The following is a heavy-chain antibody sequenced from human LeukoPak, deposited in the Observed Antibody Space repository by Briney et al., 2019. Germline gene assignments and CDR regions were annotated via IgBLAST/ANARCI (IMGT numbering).Heavy chain of an antibody. CDR2: INPNSGGT. Sequence: GASVKVSCKASGYTFTGYYMQWVRQAPGQGLEWMGWINPNSGGTNYAQKYQGRVTMTRDTSISTAYMEMSRLRSDDTAVYYCARVVLRYFDWLLSLGYWGQGTLVTVSS. CDR1: GYTFTGYY. D-gene: IGHD3-9*01. CDR3: ARVVLRYFDWLLSLGY. V-gene: IGHV1-2*02. J-gene: IGHJ4*02.